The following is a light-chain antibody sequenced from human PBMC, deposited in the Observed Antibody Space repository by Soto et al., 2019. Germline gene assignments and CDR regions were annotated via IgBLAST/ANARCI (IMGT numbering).Light chain of an antibody. CDR1: QNIPGY. J-gene: IGKJ1*01. CDR3: QQTYNVPRT. V-gene: IGKV1-39*01. Sequence: DIQMTQSPSSLSASVGDRVTITCRSSQNIPGYLSWFQQKPGKAPKLLINAASRLQSGVPARFSGSESGTDFTLTISSLQPEDFATYYCQQTYNVPRTFGQGTRVEIK. CDR2: AAS.